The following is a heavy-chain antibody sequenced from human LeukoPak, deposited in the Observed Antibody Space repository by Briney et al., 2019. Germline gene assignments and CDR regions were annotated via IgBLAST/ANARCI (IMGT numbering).Heavy chain of an antibody. Sequence: ASVTVSCKASGYTFTSYDINWVRQATGQGLEWMGWMNPNSGNTGYAQKFQGRVTMTGNTSISTAYMELSSLRSDDTAVYYCARDPVIYYYGSGSGPMDVWGQGTTVTVSS. CDR1: GYTFTSYD. J-gene: IGHJ6*02. V-gene: IGHV1-8*01. D-gene: IGHD3-10*01. CDR3: ARDPVIYYYGSGSGPMDV. CDR2: MNPNSGNT.